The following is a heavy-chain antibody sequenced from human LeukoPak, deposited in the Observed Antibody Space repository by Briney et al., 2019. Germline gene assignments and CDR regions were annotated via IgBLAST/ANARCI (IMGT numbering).Heavy chain of an antibody. V-gene: IGHV1-69*04. Sequence: GASVKVSCKASGYTFTSYGISWVRQAPGQGLEWMGRTIPILGIANYAQKFQGRVTITADKSTSTAYMELSSLRSEDTAVYYCARDFSEGGPYGSRDYWGQGTLVTVSS. CDR1: GYTFTSYG. J-gene: IGHJ4*02. CDR3: ARDFSEGGPYGSRDY. CDR2: TIPILGIA. D-gene: IGHD3-10*01.